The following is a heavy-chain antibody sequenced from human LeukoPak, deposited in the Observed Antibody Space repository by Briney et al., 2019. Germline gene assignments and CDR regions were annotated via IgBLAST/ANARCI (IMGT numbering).Heavy chain of an antibody. CDR1: GFTFTSSA. D-gene: IGHD3-22*01. CDR2: IVVGSGNT. J-gene: IGHJ4*02. CDR3: AAARGVFDYYDSSGYYYGRDY. Sequence: GASVKVSCKASGFTFTSSAMQWVRQARGHRLEWIGWIVVGSGNTNYAQKFQERVTITRDMSTSTAYMELSSLRSEDTAVYYCAAARGVFDYYDSSGYYYGRDYWGQGTLVTVSS. V-gene: IGHV1-58*02.